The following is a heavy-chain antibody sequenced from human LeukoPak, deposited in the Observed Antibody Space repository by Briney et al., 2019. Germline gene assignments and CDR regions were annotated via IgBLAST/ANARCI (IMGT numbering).Heavy chain of an antibody. CDR1: GFPFSSYA. CDR3: VRGDSFGPYGMDV. CDR2: ISDSGGST. V-gene: IGHV3-64D*09. J-gene: IGHJ6*02. D-gene: IGHD2-15*01. Sequence: GGSLRLSCSASGFPFSSYAMHWVRQAPGKGLEYVSAISDSGGSTYYADSVKGRFTISRDNSKNTLYLQMSSLRAEDTAVYFCVRGDSFGPYGMDVWGQGTTVTVPS.